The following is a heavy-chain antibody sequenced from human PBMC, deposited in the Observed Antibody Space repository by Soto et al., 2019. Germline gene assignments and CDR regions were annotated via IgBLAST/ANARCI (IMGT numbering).Heavy chain of an antibody. Sequence: QVQLQESGPGLVKPSGTLSLTCVVSGGSITSSHWWSWVRQTPGKGREWIGEIFHIGHTNYNPSLMGRVTRSLDVSKNQSSLKMTSMTAPDTALFYCASREYGMDVWGQGTTVTVSS. CDR2: IFHIGHT. V-gene: IGHV4-4*02. J-gene: IGHJ6*02. CDR1: GGSITSSHW. CDR3: ASREYGMDV.